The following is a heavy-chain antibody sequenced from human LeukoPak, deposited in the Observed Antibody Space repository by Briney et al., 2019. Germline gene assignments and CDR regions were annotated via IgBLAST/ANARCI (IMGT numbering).Heavy chain of an antibody. CDR3: AKDIDLDYYYGSGSYPFDY. CDR1: GFTFSSYA. J-gene: IGHJ4*02. D-gene: IGHD3-10*01. V-gene: IGHV3-23*01. CDR2: ISGSGDTT. Sequence: GGSLRLSCAASGFTFSSYAMSWVRQAPGKGLERVSAISGSGDTTYYAASVKGRFTISRDNSKNTLYLQMNSLRAEDTAVYYCAKDIDLDYYYGSGSYPFDYWGQGTLVTVSS.